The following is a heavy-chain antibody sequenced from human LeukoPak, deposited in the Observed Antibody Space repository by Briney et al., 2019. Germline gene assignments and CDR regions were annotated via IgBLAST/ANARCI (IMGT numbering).Heavy chain of an antibody. CDR1: GFTFSSYS. CDR3: ARESREWVLVDY. Sequence: PGGSLRLSCAASGFTFSSYSMNWVRQAPGKGLEWVSSISSSSSYIYYADSVKGRFTISRDNAKNSLYLQMNSLRAEDTAVYYCARESREWVLVDYWGQGTLVTVSS. V-gene: IGHV3-21*01. J-gene: IGHJ4*02. CDR2: ISSSSSYI. D-gene: IGHD3-3*01.